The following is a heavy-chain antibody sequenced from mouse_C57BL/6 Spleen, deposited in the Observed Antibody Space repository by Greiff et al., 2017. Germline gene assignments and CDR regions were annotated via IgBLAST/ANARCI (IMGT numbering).Heavy chain of an antibody. Sequence: VQLQQSGPELVKPGASVKISCKASGYAFSSSWMNWVKQRPGKGLEWIGRIYPGDGDTNYNGKFKGKATLTADKSSSTAYMQLSSLTSEDSAVYFCARRPISYYYFDYWGQGTTLTVSS. D-gene: IGHD2-12*01. CDR1: GYAFSSSW. CDR2: IYPGDGDT. CDR3: ARRPISYYYFDY. J-gene: IGHJ2*01. V-gene: IGHV1-82*01.